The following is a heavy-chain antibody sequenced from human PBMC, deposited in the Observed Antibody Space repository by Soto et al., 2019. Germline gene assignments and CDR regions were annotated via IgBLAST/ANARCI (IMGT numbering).Heavy chain of an antibody. CDR2: IYYSGST. Sequence: SETLSLTCTVSGGSVSSGSYYWSWIRQPPGKGLEWIGYIYYSGSTNYNPSLKSRVTISVDTSKNQFSLKLSSVTAADTAVYYCARRYYDILTGYPWFDPWGQGTLVTVSS. CDR3: ARRYYDILTGYPWFDP. J-gene: IGHJ5*02. CDR1: GGSVSSGSYY. D-gene: IGHD3-9*01. V-gene: IGHV4-61*01.